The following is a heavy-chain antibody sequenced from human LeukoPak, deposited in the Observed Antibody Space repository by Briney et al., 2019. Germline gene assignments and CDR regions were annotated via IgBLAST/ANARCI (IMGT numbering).Heavy chain of an antibody. Sequence: ASVKVSCKASGYTLTGYYMHWVRQAPGQGLEWMGWINPNSGGTNYAQKFQSRVTMTRDTSISTAYMELSRLRSDDTAVYYCARVRWTGAFDIWGQGTMVTVSS. CDR2: INPNSGGT. CDR1: GYTLTGYY. CDR3: ARVRWTGAFDI. D-gene: IGHD3/OR15-3a*01. V-gene: IGHV1-2*02. J-gene: IGHJ3*02.